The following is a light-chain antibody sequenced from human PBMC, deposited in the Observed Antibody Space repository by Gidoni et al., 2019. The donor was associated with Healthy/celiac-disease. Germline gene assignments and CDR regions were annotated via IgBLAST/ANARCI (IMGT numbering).Light chain of an antibody. CDR3: SSYTSSSTLCV. V-gene: IGLV2-14*03. CDR2: DVS. CDR1: SSDVGGYNY. J-gene: IGLJ1*01. Sequence: QSALTQPASVSGSPGQSITISVTGTSSDVGGYNYVPWYQQHPCKAPKLMIYDVSNRPSGVSNRFSGSKSGNTASLTISGLQAEDEADYYCSSYTSSSTLCVFGTGTKVTVL.